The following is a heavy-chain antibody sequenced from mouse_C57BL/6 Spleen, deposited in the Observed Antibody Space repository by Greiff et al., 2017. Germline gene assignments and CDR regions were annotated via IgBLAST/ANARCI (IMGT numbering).Heavy chain of an antibody. V-gene: IGHV1-55*01. D-gene: IGHD1-1*01. CDR1: GYTFTSYW. J-gene: IGHJ1*03. CDR2: IYPGSGST. Sequence: QVQLQQPGAELVKPGASVKMSCKASGYTFTSYWITWVKQRPGQGLEWIGDIYPGSGSTNSNEKFKSKATLTVDTSSSTAYMQLSSLTSEDSAVYYCARGGYYYGSSFNWYFDVWGTGTTVTVSS. CDR3: ARGGYYYGSSFNWYFDV.